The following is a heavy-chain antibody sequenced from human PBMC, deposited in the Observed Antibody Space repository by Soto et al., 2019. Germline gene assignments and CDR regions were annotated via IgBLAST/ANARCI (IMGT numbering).Heavy chain of an antibody. CDR2: IHPGDSVT. J-gene: IGHJ4*02. D-gene: IGHD3-10*01. V-gene: IGHV5-51*01. Sequence: GESLKISCKGSGYSFTNYWIGWVRQMPGKGLEWMAIIHPGDSVTRYGPSFQGQVTISADKSISTAYLQWSSLKASDTAMYYCARRSSGFDSWGQGTLVTVSS. CDR3: ARRSSGFDS. CDR1: GYSFTNYW.